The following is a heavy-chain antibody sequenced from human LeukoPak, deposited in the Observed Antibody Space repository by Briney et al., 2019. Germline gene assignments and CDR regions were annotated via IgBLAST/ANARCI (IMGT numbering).Heavy chain of an antibody. Sequence: SETLSLTCTVSGGSISSHYWSWVRQPPGKGLEWIGYIYYSGSTNYNPSLKSRVTISVDTSKNQFSLKLSSVTAADTAVYYCASSRAAAGVSDYWGQGTLVTVSS. D-gene: IGHD6-13*01. CDR2: IYYSGST. CDR3: ASSRAAAGVSDY. V-gene: IGHV4-59*11. J-gene: IGHJ4*02. CDR1: GGSISSHY.